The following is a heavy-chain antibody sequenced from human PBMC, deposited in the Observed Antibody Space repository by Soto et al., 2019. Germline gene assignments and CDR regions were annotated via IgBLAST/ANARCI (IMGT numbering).Heavy chain of an antibody. Sequence: EVQLVESGGGLVQPGGSLRLSCAASEFTFDKYYMTWVRQAPGKGPEWVANIKPDGSEQYYVDSVKGRFTISRDNANNSLYPQMHSLRAEDTAVYFCARGNWNYYYGFDVWGQGTTVTVSS. CDR2: IKPDGSEQ. CDR3: ARGNWNYYYGFDV. V-gene: IGHV3-7*01. J-gene: IGHJ6*02. D-gene: IGHD1-20*01. CDR1: EFTFDKYY.